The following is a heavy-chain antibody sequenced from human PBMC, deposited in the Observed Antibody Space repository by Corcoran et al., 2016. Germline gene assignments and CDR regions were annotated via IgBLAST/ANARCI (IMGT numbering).Heavy chain of an antibody. Sequence: EVQLVESGRALVKPGGSLRLSCEASGFIFTNAWMNWFRQAPGKGLEWVGRIKSKTDGGTTDYSAAVKGRFTISRDDSKHMLYLQMNSLKSEDTAVYCCSIWPTPRAAFDMWGQGTMVTVSS. CDR2: IKSKTDGGTT. CDR1: GFIFTNAW. CDR3: SIWPTPRAAFDM. J-gene: IGHJ3*02. D-gene: IGHD2-21*01. V-gene: IGHV3-15*02.